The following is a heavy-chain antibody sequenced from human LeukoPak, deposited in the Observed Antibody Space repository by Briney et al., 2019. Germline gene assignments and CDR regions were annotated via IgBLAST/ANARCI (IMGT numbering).Heavy chain of an antibody. CDR2: ISSSGTTM. CDR3: ARDSGYDSVGLDS. D-gene: IGHD5-12*01. Sequence: GGSLRLSCAASGFTFSSYTMNWVRQAPGKGLEWVSYISSSGTTMYYADSVKGRFIISRDNAKNLLYLQMSSLRAEDTAVYYCARDSGYDSVGLDSWGQGTLVTVSS. CDR1: GFTFSSYT. J-gene: IGHJ4*02. V-gene: IGHV3-48*04.